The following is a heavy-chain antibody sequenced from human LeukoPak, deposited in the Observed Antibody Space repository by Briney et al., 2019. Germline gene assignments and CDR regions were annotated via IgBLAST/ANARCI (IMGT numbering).Heavy chain of an antibody. CDR3: TMDRCCGWGSYGHRMDV. J-gene: IGHJ6*02. CDR2: LDPNSGGT. D-gene: IGHD3-16*01. CDR1: EYTFTGYY. V-gene: IGHV1-2*02. Sequence: ASVKFSCKASEYTFTGYYIHWVRQAPGQALEWRGWLDPNSGGTNYALKFQGRVNMTRPTSISTAYMVWNSPRSEETTGQYSTMDRCCGWGSYGHRMDVWGQGTTVPV.